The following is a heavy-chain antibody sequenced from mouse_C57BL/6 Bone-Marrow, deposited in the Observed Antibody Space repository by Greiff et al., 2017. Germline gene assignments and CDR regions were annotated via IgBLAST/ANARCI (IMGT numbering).Heavy chain of an antibody. CDR2: IRNKANNHAT. J-gene: IGHJ1*03. CDR1: GFTFSDAW. Sequence: EVKLQESGGGLVQPGGSMKLSCAASGFTFSDAWMDWVRQSPEKGLEWVAEIRNKANNHATYYAESVKGRFTISRDDSKSSVYLQMNSLRAEDTGIYYCTRRFTTDLYWYFDVWGTGTTVTVSS. D-gene: IGHD1-1*01. V-gene: IGHV6-6*01. CDR3: TRRFTTDLYWYFDV.